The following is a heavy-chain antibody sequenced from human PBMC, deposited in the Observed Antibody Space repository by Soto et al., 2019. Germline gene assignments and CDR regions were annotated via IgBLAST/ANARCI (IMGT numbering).Heavy chain of an antibody. J-gene: IGHJ4*02. Sequence: QVQLQESGPGLVKPSETLSLTCAVSGDSIISYYCMWIRQPPGKGLESIGYLYYGRSANYNPSLKIRVTLSVDTSTNQCSLTLSSMTAADTAVYYCALLIMAVVPEYWGQGTLVTVSS. CDR1: GDSIISYY. CDR2: LYYGRSA. D-gene: IGHD3-22*01. V-gene: IGHV4-59*01. CDR3: ALLIMAVVPEY.